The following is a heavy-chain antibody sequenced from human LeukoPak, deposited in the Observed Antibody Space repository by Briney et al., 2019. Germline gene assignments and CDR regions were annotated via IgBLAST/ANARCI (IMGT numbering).Heavy chain of an antibody. V-gene: IGHV3-23*01. D-gene: IGHD2-15*01. J-gene: IGHJ4*02. CDR2: ISGSGGST. Sequence: GGSLRLSCAASGFTFSSYAMSWVRQAPGKGLEWVSAISGSGGSTYYADSVKGRFTISRDNSKNTLYLQMNSLRAEDTAVYYCAKCPVRTYCSGGSGQTYYFDYWGQGTLVTVSS. CDR1: GFTFSSYA. CDR3: AKCPVRTYCSGGSGQTYYFDY.